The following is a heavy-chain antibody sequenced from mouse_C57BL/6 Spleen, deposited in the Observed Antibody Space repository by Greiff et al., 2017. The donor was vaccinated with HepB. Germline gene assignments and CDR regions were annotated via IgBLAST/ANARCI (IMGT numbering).Heavy chain of an antibody. CDR2: ISYDGSN. V-gene: IGHV3-6*01. J-gene: IGHJ1*03. D-gene: IGHD2-1*01. CDR1: GYSITSGYY. Sequence: EVQRVESGPGLVKPSQSLSLTCSVTGYSITSGYYWNWIRQFPGNKLEWMGYISYDGSNNYNPSLKNRISITRDTSKNQFFLKLNSVTTEDTATYYCARGLYGNYDLYFDVWGTGTTVTVSS. CDR3: ARGLYGNYDLYFDV.